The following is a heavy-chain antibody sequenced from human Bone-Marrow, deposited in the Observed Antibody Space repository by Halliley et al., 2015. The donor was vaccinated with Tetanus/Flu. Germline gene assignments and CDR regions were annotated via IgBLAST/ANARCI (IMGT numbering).Heavy chain of an antibody. J-gene: IGHJ4*02. CDR1: GYTFTSYD. CDR3: ARGDY. V-gene: IGHV1-8*01. Sequence: QLVQSGAEVKKPGASVKVSCKASGYTFTSYDINWVRQAPGQGLEWMGWMNVNSGNSGSAQRLQSRVTLTRDISISTAYMELNSLRYEDTAVYYCARGDYWGQGTLVTVSS. CDR2: MNVNSGNS.